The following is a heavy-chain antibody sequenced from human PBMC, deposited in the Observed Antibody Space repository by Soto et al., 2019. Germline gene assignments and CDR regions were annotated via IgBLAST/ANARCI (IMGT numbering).Heavy chain of an antibody. V-gene: IGHV3-23*01. CDR1: GFTFSSYA. Sequence: GSLRLSCAASGFTFSSYAMSWVRQAPGKGLEWVSAISGSGGSTYYADSVKGRFTISRDNSKNTLYLQMNSLRAEDTAVYYCAKLANCSSTSCYFAGVDYFDYWGQGTLVTVSS. CDR2: ISGSGGST. J-gene: IGHJ4*02. D-gene: IGHD2-2*01. CDR3: AKLANCSSTSCYFAGVDYFDY.